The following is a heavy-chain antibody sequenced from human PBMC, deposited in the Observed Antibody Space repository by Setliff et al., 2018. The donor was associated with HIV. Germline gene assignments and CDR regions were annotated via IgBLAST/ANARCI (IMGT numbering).Heavy chain of an antibody. Sequence: SETLSLTCSVSGDSIGTYYWNWIRQTPGKRLEWIGFFYYGGSTDYNPALKNRVAISVDTSRNRVSLKMTSVTAADTAVYYCARARLLGGFLSWGRGALVTVSS. V-gene: IGHV4-59*01. CDR1: GDSIGTYY. J-gene: IGHJ5*02. CDR3: ARARLLGGFLS. D-gene: IGHD7-27*01. CDR2: FYYGGST.